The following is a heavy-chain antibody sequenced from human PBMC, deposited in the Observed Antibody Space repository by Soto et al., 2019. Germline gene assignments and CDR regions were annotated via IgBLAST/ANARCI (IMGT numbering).Heavy chain of an antibody. CDR2: ISAYNGNT. Sequence: QVQLVQSGAAVKKPGASVKVSCKASGYTFTSYGISWVRQAPGQGLEWMGWISAYNGNTKYAQKHQGRVTRTTDTSTRTAYIELRSLRSADTAVYYWARDLAVALGDVWGQGATVTVSS. CDR1: GYTFTSYG. D-gene: IGHD6-19*01. J-gene: IGHJ6*02. CDR3: ARDLAVALGDV. V-gene: IGHV1-18*01.